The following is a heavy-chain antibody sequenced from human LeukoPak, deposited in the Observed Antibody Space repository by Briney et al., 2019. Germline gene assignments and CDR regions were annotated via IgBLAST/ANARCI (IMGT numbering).Heavy chain of an antibody. CDR3: AKGNRRHYTSGPNPDSLH. V-gene: IGHV3-9*01. D-gene: IGHD6-19*01. Sequence: LPGGSLRLSCAGSGLIFNNYAMHWVRQPPGKGLEWVSGISWNSGSIDYADSVKGRFTISRDNAKNSLYLQMNSLRVEDTAFYYCAKGNRRHYTSGPNPDSLHWGQGALVTVSS. J-gene: IGHJ4*02. CDR1: GLIFNNYA. CDR2: ISWNSGSI.